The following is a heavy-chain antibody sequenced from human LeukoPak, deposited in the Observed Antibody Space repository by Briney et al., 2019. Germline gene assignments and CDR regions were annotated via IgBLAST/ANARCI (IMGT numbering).Heavy chain of an antibody. CDR2: IYYSGST. D-gene: IGHD3-3*01. J-gene: IGHJ3*02. V-gene: IGHV4-59*08. Sequence: SETLSLTCTVSGGSISSYYWSWIRQPPGKGLEWIGYIYYSGSTNYNPSLKSRVTISVDTSKNQFSLKLSSVTAADTAVYYCARRTPFGVGEDAFDIWGQGTMVTVSS. CDR1: GGSISSYY. CDR3: ARRTPFGVGEDAFDI.